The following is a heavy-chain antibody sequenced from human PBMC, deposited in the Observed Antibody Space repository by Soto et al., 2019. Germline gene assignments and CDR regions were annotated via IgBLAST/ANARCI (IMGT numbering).Heavy chain of an antibody. CDR1: GFTFSDYY. CDR3: ARDKGITGTRWFDP. D-gene: IGHD1-20*01. CDR2: ISSSGSTT. V-gene: IGHV3-11*01. J-gene: IGHJ5*02. Sequence: GGSLRLSCAASGFTFSDYYMSWIRQAPGKGLEWVSYISSSGSTTYYADSVKGRFTISRDNAKNSLYLQMNSLRAEDTAVYYCARDKGITGTRWFDPWGQGTLVTVSS.